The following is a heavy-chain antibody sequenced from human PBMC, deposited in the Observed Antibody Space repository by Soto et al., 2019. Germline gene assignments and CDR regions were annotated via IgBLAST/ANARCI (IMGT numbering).Heavy chain of an antibody. Sequence: GGSLRLSCAASGFTFSSCAMSWVRQAPGKGLEWVSAIGDNGVSKYYADSVKGRFTISRDNSKNTLYLQMNSLIADDTAVYYCATYRQTTVTSEFWGQGA. J-gene: IGHJ4*02. V-gene: IGHV3-23*01. CDR1: GFTFSSCA. D-gene: IGHD4-17*01. CDR2: IGDNGVSK. CDR3: ATYRQTTVTSEF.